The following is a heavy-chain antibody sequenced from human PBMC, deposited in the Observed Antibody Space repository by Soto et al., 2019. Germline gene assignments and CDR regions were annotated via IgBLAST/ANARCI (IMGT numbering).Heavy chain of an antibody. J-gene: IGHJ3*02. CDR2: ISYDGSNK. Sequence: QVQLVESGGGVVQPGRSLRLSCAASGFTFSSYGMHWVRQAPGKGLEWVALISYDGSNKYYADSVKGRFTISRDNSKNTLYLQMNSLRPEATAVYYCAKDLGHGGRGAFEIWGQGTMVTVSS. D-gene: IGHD3-10*01. CDR3: AKDLGHGGRGAFEI. CDR1: GFTFSSYG. V-gene: IGHV3-30*18.